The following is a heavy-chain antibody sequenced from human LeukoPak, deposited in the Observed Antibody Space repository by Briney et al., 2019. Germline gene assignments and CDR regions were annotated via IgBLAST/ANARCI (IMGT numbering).Heavy chain of an antibody. V-gene: IGHV4-59*08. CDR2: MFYSGNT. Sequence: SETLSLTCNVSGGSISSYYWSWIRQPPGKGLEWIGYMFYSGNTNYNPSLKSRVTTSVDSSKNQFSLKLSSVTAADTAVYYCARHTLVGARNAFDIWGQGTTVTVSS. D-gene: IGHD1-26*01. J-gene: IGHJ3*02. CDR1: GGSISSYY. CDR3: ARHTLVGARNAFDI.